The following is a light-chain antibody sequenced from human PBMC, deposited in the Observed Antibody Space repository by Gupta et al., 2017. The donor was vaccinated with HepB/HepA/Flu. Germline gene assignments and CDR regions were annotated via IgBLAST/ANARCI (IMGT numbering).Light chain of an antibody. CDR1: QDISNY. V-gene: IGKV1-33*01. CDR3: QREDNPMCS. Sequence: DIQMTQSPSSLCASLGDRVTITCQASQDISNYLNWYQQKPGKAPKLLIYDASNSETGVPSRFSGSGSGTDFTFTISSLQPEDIATYYCQREDNPMCSFGQGTKLEIK. CDR2: DAS. J-gene: IGKJ2*04.